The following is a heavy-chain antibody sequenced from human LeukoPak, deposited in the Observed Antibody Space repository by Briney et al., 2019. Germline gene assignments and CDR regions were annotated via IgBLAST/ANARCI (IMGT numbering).Heavy chain of an antibody. CDR3: APRLWYLDY. D-gene: IGHD2-15*01. J-gene: IGHJ4*02. CDR1: GITVSNYY. V-gene: IGHV3-23*01. Sequence: GGSLRLSSAASGITVSNYYMTWIRQAPGKGLEWVSAISGSGGSTYYADSVKGRFTISRDNSKNTLYLQMNSLRAEDTAVYYCAPRLWYLDYWGQGTLVTVSS. CDR2: ISGSGGST.